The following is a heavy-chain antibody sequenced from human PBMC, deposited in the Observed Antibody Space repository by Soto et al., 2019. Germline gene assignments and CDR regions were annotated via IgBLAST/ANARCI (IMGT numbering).Heavy chain of an antibody. J-gene: IGHJ6*02. CDR1: GNTFSSYY. V-gene: IGHV1-46*01. D-gene: IGHD1-1*01. Sequence: ASVKVSCKASGNTFSSYYVNWVRQAPGQGLEWMGIINPSGGSTRYAQKFQGRVTMTRDTSTSTVYMELSSLTSEDTAVYYCARGTVTGSEYNYYYYGMDVWGQGTTVTVSS. CDR2: INPSGGST. CDR3: ARGTVTGSEYNYYYYGMDV.